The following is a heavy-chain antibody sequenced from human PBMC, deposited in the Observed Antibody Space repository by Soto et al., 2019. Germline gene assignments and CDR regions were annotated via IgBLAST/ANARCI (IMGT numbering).Heavy chain of an antibody. CDR1: GGSFSGYY. J-gene: IGHJ6*02. D-gene: IGHD3-10*01. V-gene: IGHV4-34*01. CDR2: INHSGST. CDR3: ARARYYYGSGCYYGMDV. Sequence: SETLSLTCAVYGGSFSGYYWSWIRQPPGKGLEWIGEINHSGSTNYNPSLKSRVTISVDTSKNQFSLKLSSVTAADTAVYYCARARYYYGSGCYYGMDVWRQRTTVTVSS.